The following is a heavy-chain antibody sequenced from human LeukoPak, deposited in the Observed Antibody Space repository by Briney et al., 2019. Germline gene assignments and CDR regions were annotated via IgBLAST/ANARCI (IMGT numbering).Heavy chain of an antibody. Sequence: GGTLRLSCAASGFTFSSYGMSWVRQAPGKGLEWVSAISGSGGSTYYADSVKGRFTISRDNSKNTLYLQMNSLRAEDTAVYYCAKNVREADWYYYYMDVWGKGTTVTVSS. D-gene: IGHD3-9*01. V-gene: IGHV3-23*01. CDR3: AKNVREADWYYYYMDV. CDR1: GFTFSSYG. J-gene: IGHJ6*03. CDR2: ISGSGGST.